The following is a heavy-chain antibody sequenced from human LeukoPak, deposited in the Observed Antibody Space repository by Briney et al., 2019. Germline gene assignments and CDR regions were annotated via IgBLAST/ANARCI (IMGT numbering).Heavy chain of an antibody. CDR3: ARDLWSGW. CDR2: ISSSSSTI. D-gene: IGHD3-3*01. CDR1: GFTFSSYS. V-gene: IGHV3-48*01. Sequence: AGGSLRLSCAASGFTFSSYSMNWVRQAPGKGLEWVSYISSSSSTIYYADSVKGRFTISRDNAKNSLYLQMNSLRAEDTAVYYCARDLWSGWWGQGTLVTVSS. J-gene: IGHJ4*02.